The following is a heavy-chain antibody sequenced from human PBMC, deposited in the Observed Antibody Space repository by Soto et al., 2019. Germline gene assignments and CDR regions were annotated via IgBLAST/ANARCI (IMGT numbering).Heavy chain of an antibody. CDR3: ARGGFGGATLALDS. J-gene: IGHJ4*02. D-gene: IGHD1-26*01. CDR1: GYTFTSYA. V-gene: IGHV1-3*01. Sequence: ASVKVSCKASGYTFTSYAMHWVRQAPGQRLEWMGWINAGNGNTKYSQKFQGRVTITRDTSASTAYMELSSLRSEDTAVYYCARGGFGGATLALDSWGQETLVPLSS. CDR2: INAGNGNT.